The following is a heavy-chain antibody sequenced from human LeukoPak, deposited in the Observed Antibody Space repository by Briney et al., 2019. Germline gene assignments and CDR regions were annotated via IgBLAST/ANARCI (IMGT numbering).Heavy chain of an antibody. CDR2: ISAYNGNT. J-gene: IGHJ4*02. CDR1: GYTFTSYG. V-gene: IGHV1-18*01. Sequence: ASVKVSCKASGYTFTSYGISWVRPAPGQGLEWMGWISAYNGNTNYSQKFQGRVTITRDTSASTAYMELSSLRSEDTAVYYCARGVHYDSSGYYTYYFDYWGQGTLVTVSS. D-gene: IGHD3-22*01. CDR3: ARGVHYDSSGYYTYYFDY.